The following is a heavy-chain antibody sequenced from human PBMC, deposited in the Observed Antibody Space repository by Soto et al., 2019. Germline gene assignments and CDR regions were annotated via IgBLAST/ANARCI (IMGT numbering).Heavy chain of an antibody. V-gene: IGHV1-69*02. CDR2: IIPILGIA. J-gene: IGHJ6*02. CDR3: ASLRAVAGDYYYYGMDV. CDR1: GGTFSSYT. Sequence: QVQLVQSGAEVKKPGSSVKVSCKASGGTFSSYTISWVRQAPGQGLEWMGRIIPILGIANYAQKFQGRVTITADKSTSTAYMELSSLRSEDTAVYYCASLRAVAGDYYYYGMDVWGQGTTVTVSS. D-gene: IGHD6-19*01.